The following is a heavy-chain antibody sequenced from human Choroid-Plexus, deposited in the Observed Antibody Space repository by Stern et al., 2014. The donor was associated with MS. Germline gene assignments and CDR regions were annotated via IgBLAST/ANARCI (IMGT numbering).Heavy chain of an antibody. CDR3: VKDRQYLTYFFDH. Sequence: MQLVESGGGVVQPGRPLRLSCVVSGFTFGSCAMHWVRQAPGKGLEWVAGVSYDGSNKYYADSVKGRFTISRDNSQNTLYMQMSSLRPEDTAVYYCVKDRQYLTYFFDHWGQGSLVTVSS. CDR1: GFTFGSCA. D-gene: IGHD2/OR15-2a*01. CDR2: VSYDGSNK. J-gene: IGHJ5*02. V-gene: IGHV3-30*18.